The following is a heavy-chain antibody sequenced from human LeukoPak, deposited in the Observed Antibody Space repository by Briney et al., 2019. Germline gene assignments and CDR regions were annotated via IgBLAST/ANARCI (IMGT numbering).Heavy chain of an antibody. D-gene: IGHD1-26*01. CDR2: IKQDGSEI. J-gene: IGHJ4*02. CDR1: GFTFSNYW. CDR3: AKDSGTYAFDY. Sequence: GGSLRLSCAASGFTFSNYWMTWVRQAPGKGLEWVAKIKQDGSEIYYVDPVTGRFTISRDNAKNSLFLQMNSLRAEDTAVYYCAKDSGTYAFDYWGQGTLVTVSS. V-gene: IGHV3-7*04.